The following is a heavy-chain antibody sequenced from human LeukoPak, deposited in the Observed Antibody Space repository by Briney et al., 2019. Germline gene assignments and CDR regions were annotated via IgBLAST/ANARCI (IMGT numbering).Heavy chain of an antibody. J-gene: IGHJ4*02. CDR3: AREKTACGGDCYDS. CDR2: ISSSGTPI. V-gene: IGHV3-48*03. CDR1: GFTFSSYE. Sequence: GGSLRLSCAASGFTFSSYEMNWVRQAPGKGLQWVSYISSSGTPIHYADSVKGRFTISRDNAKNSLFLQMNSLRAEDTAVYYCAREKTACGGDCYDSWGQGTLVTVSS. D-gene: IGHD2-21*01.